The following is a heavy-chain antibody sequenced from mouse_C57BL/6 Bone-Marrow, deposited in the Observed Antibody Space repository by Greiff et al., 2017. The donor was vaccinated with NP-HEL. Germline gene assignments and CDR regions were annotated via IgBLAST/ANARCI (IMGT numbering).Heavy chain of an antibody. J-gene: IGHJ1*03. CDR2: ISSGSSTI. CDR3: ARHLLRGYFDV. Sequence: EVHLVESGGGLVKPGGSLKLSCAASGFTFSDYGMHWVRQAPEKGLEWVAYISSGSSTIYYADTVKGRFTISRDNAKNTLFMQMTSLRSEDTAMYYCARHLLRGYFDVWDTGTAVTVSA. D-gene: IGHD1-1*01. CDR1: GFTFSDYG. V-gene: IGHV5-17*01.